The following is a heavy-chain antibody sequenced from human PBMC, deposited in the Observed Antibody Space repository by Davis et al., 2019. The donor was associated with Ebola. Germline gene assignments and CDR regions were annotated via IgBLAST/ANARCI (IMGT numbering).Heavy chain of an antibody. CDR1: GFTFGSYA. V-gene: IGHV3-23*01. D-gene: IGHD1/OR15-1a*01. Sequence: GESLKISCAASGFTFGSYAMSWVRQAPGQGLEWVSGISDSGRTKYYAHSVKGRFSIFRDNSENTLYLQMNSLKSSDTAMYFCARRAEQAMFRRGVFDIWGQGTMVTVSS. CDR2: ISDSGRTK. J-gene: IGHJ3*02. CDR3: ARRAEQAMFRRGVFDI.